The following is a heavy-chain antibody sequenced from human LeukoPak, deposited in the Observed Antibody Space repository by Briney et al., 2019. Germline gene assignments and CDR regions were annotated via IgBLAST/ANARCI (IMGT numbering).Heavy chain of an antibody. D-gene: IGHD2-15*01. Sequence: GRSLRLSCAASGFTFRNYGLTWVRQAPGKGLEWVASIGDRPDNTYYADSVKGRFTISRDNSKNALYLQMTSLRGDDTALYYCAKGQGTPIGRFENWGQGTLVTVSS. V-gene: IGHV3-23*01. CDR2: IGDRPDNT. CDR3: AKGQGTPIGRFEN. J-gene: IGHJ4*02. CDR1: GFTFRNYG.